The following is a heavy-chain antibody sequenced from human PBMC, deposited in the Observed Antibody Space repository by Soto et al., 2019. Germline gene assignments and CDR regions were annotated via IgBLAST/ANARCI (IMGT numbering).Heavy chain of an antibody. CDR1: GFTFSSYA. J-gene: IGHJ5*02. D-gene: IGHD6-19*01. V-gene: IGHV3-23*01. CDR2: ISGSGGST. Sequence: GGSLRLSCAASGFTFSSYAMSWVRQAPGKGLEWVSAISGSGGSTYYADSVKGRFTISRDNSKNTLYLQMNSLRAEDTAVYYCAKDPGRQWLVWDWFDPWGQGTLVTVSS. CDR3: AKDPGRQWLVWDWFDP.